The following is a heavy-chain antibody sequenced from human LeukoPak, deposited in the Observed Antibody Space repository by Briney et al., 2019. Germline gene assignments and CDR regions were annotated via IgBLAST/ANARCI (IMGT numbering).Heavy chain of an antibody. CDR1: GFTFGNAW. D-gene: IGHD1-26*01. CDR2: IKSKTDGGTT. Sequence: GGSLRLSCAASGFTFGNAWMSWVRQAPGKGLEWVARIKSKTDGGTTDYAAPVKGRFTISRDDSKNTLYLQMNSLKTEDTAVYYCTTGLYSGSYSAFGYYYMDVWGKGTTVTVSS. J-gene: IGHJ6*03. V-gene: IGHV3-15*01. CDR3: TTGLYSGSYSAFGYYYMDV.